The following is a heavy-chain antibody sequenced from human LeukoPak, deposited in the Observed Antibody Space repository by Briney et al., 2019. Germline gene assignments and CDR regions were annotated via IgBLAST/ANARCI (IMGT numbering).Heavy chain of an antibody. J-gene: IGHJ4*02. CDR3: ARATGIDY. CDR1: GFTFSNYW. V-gene: IGHV3-7*01. D-gene: IGHD3-10*01. CDR2: IKQDGSEK. Sequence: GGSLRLSCAASGFTFSNYWMNWVRQAPGKGPEWVANIKQDGSEKNYVDSVKGRFTISRDNAKNTLYLQMNSLRAEDTAVYYCARATGIDYWGQGTLVTVSS.